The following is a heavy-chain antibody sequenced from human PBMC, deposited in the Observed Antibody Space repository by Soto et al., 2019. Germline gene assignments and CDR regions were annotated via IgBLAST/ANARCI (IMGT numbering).Heavy chain of an antibody. CDR1: GGSISSGGYY. Sequence: SETLSLTCTVSGGSISSGGYYWSWTRQHPGKGLEWIGYIYYSGSAYYNPSLKSRVTISVDTSKNQFSLKLSSVTAADTAVYYCARGSDDYYDSSGPWCYFDYWGQGTLVTVSS. V-gene: IGHV4-31*03. D-gene: IGHD3-22*01. CDR2: IYYSGSA. J-gene: IGHJ4*02. CDR3: ARGSDDYYDSSGPWCYFDY.